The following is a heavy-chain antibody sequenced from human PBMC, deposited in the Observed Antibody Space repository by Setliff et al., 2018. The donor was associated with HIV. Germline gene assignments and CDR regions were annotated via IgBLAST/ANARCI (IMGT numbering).Heavy chain of an antibody. V-gene: IGHV3-49*04. Sequence: RLSCPTSGFTFGDYAMSWVRQAPGKGLEWVGFIRSKAYGGTIEYAASVKGRFTISRDDSKSIAYLQMNSLKTEDTAVYYCTPTDYGGSDYWGQGTLVTVSS. CDR1: GFTFGDYA. CDR3: TPTDYGGSDY. J-gene: IGHJ4*02. D-gene: IGHD3-10*01. CDR2: IRSKAYGGTI.